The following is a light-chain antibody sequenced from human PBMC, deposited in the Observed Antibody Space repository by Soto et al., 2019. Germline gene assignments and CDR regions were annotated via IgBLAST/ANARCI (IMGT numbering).Light chain of an antibody. CDR3: QQYGSSSWT. CDR2: GAP. V-gene: IGKV3-20*01. CDR1: QSVSSSY. J-gene: IGKJ1*01. Sequence: EIVLTQSPGTLSLSPGERATLSCRASQSVSSSYLAWSQQKFGPAPRLLIYGAPSRATCIPDRFSGSGSGTDFTLTIRRLEPEDFAVYSCQQYGSSSWTFGHGTKVEIK.